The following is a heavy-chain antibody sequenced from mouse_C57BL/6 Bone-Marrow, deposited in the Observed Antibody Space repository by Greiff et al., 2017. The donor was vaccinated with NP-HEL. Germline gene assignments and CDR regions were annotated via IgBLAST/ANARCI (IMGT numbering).Heavy chain of an antibody. CDR2: ISYDGSN. Sequence: VQLKESGPGLVKPSQSLSLTCSVTGYSITSGYYWNWIRQFPGNKLEWMGYISYDGSNNYNPSLKNRISITRDTSKNQFFLKLNSVTTEDTATDYCARVWEDDDGSSGDWGDDGGKGTLVTGAA. CDR1: GYSITSGYY. CDR3: ARVWEDDDGSSGDWGDD. D-gene: IGHD1-1*01. J-gene: IGHJ3*01. V-gene: IGHV3-6*01.